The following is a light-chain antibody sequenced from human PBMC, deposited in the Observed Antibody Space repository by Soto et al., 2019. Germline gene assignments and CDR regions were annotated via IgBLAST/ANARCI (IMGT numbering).Light chain of an antibody. V-gene: IGKV1-27*01. Sequence: DIPMTQSPSSLSASVGDRVTITCRASQAISNYLAWYQQKPGKVPKLLIYAASTLQSGVPSRFSGSGSGTDFTLTSSSLQPVDVATYYCQKYNGVPLTFGGGTKVEIK. J-gene: IGKJ4*01. CDR1: QAISNY. CDR2: AAS. CDR3: QKYNGVPLT.